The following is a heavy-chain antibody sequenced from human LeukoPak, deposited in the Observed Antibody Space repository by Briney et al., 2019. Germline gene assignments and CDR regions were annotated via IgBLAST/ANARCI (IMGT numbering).Heavy chain of an antibody. Sequence: GGSLRLSCAASGFTFNNYPMHWVRQAPGKGLEWVALLSYNGTKKYYADSVKGRFTISRDNAKNSLYLQMNSLRAEDTAVYYCARDRTVAVDYWGQGTLVTVSS. V-gene: IGHV3-30*04. CDR3: ARDRTVAVDY. CDR2: LSYNGTKK. D-gene: IGHD2-15*01. J-gene: IGHJ4*02. CDR1: GFTFNNYP.